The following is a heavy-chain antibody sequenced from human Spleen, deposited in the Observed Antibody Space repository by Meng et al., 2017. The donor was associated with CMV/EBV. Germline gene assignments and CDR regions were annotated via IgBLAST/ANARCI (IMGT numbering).Heavy chain of an antibody. D-gene: IGHD3/OR15-3a*01. Sequence: GESLKISCAASGFTFSDYYMSWIRQAPGKGLEWVSTISSSGVDTYYADSLKGRFTISRDNAKNSLYLQMSSLRVEDTAVYYCARRGDFRTAYLVDYWGQGTLVTVSS. CDR2: ISSSGVDT. CDR3: ARRGDFRTAYLVDY. V-gene: IGHV3-11*06. CDR1: GFTFSDYY. J-gene: IGHJ4*02.